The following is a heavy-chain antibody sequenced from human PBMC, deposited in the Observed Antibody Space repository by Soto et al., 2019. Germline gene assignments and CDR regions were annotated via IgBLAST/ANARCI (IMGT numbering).Heavy chain of an antibody. Sequence: QVQLVQSGAEVKKPGSSVKVSCKASGGTFSNFAISWVRQAPGQGLEWMGGIIPMFGTVNYAQKIQGRVTITADEPKSTGYMELNSLGSEDTAVYYCARDRTYESGQWLASYYYYALDVWGQGTTVTVSS. D-gene: IGHD6-19*01. V-gene: IGHV1-69*01. J-gene: IGHJ6*02. CDR3: ARDRTYESGQWLASYYYYALDV. CDR2: IIPMFGTV. CDR1: GGTFSNFA.